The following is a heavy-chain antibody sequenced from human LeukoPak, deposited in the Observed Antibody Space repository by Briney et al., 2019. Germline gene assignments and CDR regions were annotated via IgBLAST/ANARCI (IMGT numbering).Heavy chain of an antibody. CDR1: GGSFSGYY. J-gene: IGHJ4*02. Sequence: PSETLSLTCAVYGGSFSGYYWSWIRQPPGKGLEWIGEINHRGSTNYNPSLKSRVTISVDTSKNQFSLKLSSVTAADTAVYYCARGEGIAAALYYFDYWGQGTLVTASS. V-gene: IGHV4-34*01. D-gene: IGHD6-13*01. CDR3: ARGEGIAAALYYFDY. CDR2: INHRGST.